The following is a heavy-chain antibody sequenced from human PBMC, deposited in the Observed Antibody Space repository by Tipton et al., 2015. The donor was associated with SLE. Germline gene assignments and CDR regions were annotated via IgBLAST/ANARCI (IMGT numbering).Heavy chain of an antibody. CDR3: ARGGYSGSYWDLLDP. D-gene: IGHD1-26*01. J-gene: IGHJ3*01. V-gene: IGHV3-21*01. Sequence: SLRLSCAASGFTFSSYSMNWVRQAPGKGLEWVSSISSSSSYIYYADSVKGRFTISRDNAKNSLYLQMNSLRAEDTAVYYCARGGYSGSYWDLLDPWAQGTLVTVSS. CDR2: ISSSSSYI. CDR1: GFTFSSYS.